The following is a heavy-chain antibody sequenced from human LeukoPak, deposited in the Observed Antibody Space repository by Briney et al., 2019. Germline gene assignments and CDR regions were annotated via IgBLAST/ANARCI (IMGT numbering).Heavy chain of an antibody. V-gene: IGHV4-4*02. J-gene: IGHJ4*02. CDR1: GGSISNTNW. CDR2: VNLQGST. CDR3: AREGGPYRPLDY. Sequence: SETLSLTCGVSGGSISNTNWWTWVHQPPGKGLEWIGEVNLQGSTNYNPSLKSQVAISVDKSENHISLKLTSVTAADTAVYYCAREGGPYRPLDYSGQGTLVTVTS.